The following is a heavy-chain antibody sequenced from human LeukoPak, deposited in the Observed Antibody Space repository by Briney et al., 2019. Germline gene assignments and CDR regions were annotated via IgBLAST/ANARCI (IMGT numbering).Heavy chain of an antibody. CDR1: GGSISSSSYY. D-gene: IGHD1-26*01. V-gene: IGHV4-39*07. J-gene: IGHJ4*02. Sequence: SETLSLTCTVSGGSISSSSYYWGWIRQPPGKGLEWIGSIYCSGSTYYNPSLKSRVTISVDTSKNQFSLKLSSVTAADTAVYYCARRVGATFDYWGQGTLVTVSS. CDR3: ARRVGATFDY. CDR2: IYCSGST.